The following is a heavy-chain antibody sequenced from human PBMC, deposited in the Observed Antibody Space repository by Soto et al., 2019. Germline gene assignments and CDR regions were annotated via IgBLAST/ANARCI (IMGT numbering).Heavy chain of an antibody. CDR2: IGTAGDT. CDR1: GFTFSSYD. D-gene: IGHD3-10*01. CDR3: ARGIQVPYYYGSGSYSYYFDY. Sequence: GGSLRLSCAASGFTFSSYDMHWVRQATGKGLEWVSAIGTAGDTYYPGSVKGRFTISRENAKNSLYLQMNSVGAGDTAVYYCARGIQVPYYYGSGSYSYYFDYWGQGTLVTVSS. J-gene: IGHJ4*02. V-gene: IGHV3-13*01.